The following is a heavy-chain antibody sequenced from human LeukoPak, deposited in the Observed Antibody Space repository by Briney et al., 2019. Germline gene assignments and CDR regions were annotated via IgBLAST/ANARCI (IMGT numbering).Heavy chain of an antibody. CDR2: ISGSGGST. V-gene: IGHV3-23*01. D-gene: IGHD3-22*01. Sequence: GGSLRHSCAASGFTFSSYAMSWVRQALGKGLEWVSAISGSGGSTYYADSVKGRFTISRDNSKNTLYLQMNSLRAEDTAVYYCAKDGSRSMIVVAIAFDIWGQGTMVTVSS. J-gene: IGHJ3*02. CDR3: AKDGSRSMIVVAIAFDI. CDR1: GFTFSSYA.